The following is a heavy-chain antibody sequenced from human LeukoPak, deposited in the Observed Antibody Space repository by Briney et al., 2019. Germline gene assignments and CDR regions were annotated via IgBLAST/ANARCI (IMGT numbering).Heavy chain of an antibody. V-gene: IGHV4-30-4*07. CDR1: GGSISRADYS. J-gene: IGHJ5*02. CDR2: IYYSGST. D-gene: IGHD3-22*01. CDR3: AREFTMTLNWFDP. Sequence: PSETLSLTCAVSGGSISRADYSWSWIRQPPGKGLECIGYIYYSGSTYYNPSLKSRVTISVDTSKNQFSLKLSSVTAADTAVYYCAREFTMTLNWFDPWGQGTLVTVSS.